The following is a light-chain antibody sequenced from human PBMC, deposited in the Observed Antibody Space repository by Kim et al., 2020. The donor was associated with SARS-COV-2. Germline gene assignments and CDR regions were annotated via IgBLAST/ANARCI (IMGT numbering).Light chain of an antibody. CDR3: QQYGSSLYMYS. CDR1: QSVSSSY. Sequence: PGERATPSCRASQSVSSSYLAWYQQKPGQAPRLLIYGASSRATGIPDRFSGSGSGTDFTLTISRLEPEDFAVYYCQQYGSSLYMYSFGQGTKLEIK. V-gene: IGKV3-20*01. J-gene: IGKJ2*03. CDR2: GAS.